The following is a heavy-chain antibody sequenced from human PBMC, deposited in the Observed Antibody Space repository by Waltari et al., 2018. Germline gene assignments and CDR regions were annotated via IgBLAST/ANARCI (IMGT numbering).Heavy chain of an antibody. CDR1: GGSISSYS. Sequence: QVQLQESGPGLVKPSETLSLTCTVSGGSISSYSWTWIRQPAGKGLEWIGRIRTSGGTDYSPSLKSRVTVSKDTSKNQVSLRLTSVTAADSAMYYCASHDFSKSAVGYWGQGTLVTVSS. V-gene: IGHV4-4*07. D-gene: IGHD4-4*01. CDR3: ASHDFSKSAVGY. CDR2: IRTSGGT. J-gene: IGHJ4*02.